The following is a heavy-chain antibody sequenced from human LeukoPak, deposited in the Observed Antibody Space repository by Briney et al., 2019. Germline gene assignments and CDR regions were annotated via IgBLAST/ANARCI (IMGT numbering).Heavy chain of an antibody. CDR3: AKGEKTRPFGGVIDY. CDR2: ISDSGGST. J-gene: IGHJ4*02. CDR1: GFTFGSYA. V-gene: IGHV3-23*01. D-gene: IGHD3-16*02. Sequence: GGSLRLSCAASGFTFGSYAMSWVRQAPGKGLEWVSAISDSGGSTYYADSVKGRFTISRDNSKNTLFLHMNSLRAEDTAVYYCAKGEKTRPFGGVIDYRGQGALVTVSS.